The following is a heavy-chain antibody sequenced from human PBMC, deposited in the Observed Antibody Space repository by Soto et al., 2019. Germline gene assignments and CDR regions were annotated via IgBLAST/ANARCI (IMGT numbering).Heavy chain of an antibody. CDR2: ISSSSSTI. J-gene: IGHJ4*02. V-gene: IGHV3-48*01. CDR3: ARGYYGDYISDY. CDR1: GFTFSIYS. D-gene: IGHD4-17*01. Sequence: EVQLVESGGGLVQPGGCLRLSCAASGFTFSIYSMNWVRQAPGKGLEWVSYISSSSSTIYYADSVKGRFTSSRDNAKNSLYMQMNSLRAEDTAVYYCARGYYGDYISDYWGQGTLVTVSS.